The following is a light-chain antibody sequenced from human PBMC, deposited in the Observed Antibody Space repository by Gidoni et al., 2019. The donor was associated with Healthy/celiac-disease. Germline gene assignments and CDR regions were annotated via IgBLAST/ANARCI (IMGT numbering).Light chain of an antibody. V-gene: IGKV1-39*01. Sequence: DIQMPQSPSSLSASVGDRVTITCRASQSISSYLNWYQQKPGKAPKLLIYAASSLQSGVPSRFSGSGSGTEFTLTISSLQPEDFATYYCQQSYSTLALTFGGETKVEIK. CDR2: AAS. CDR3: QQSYSTLALT. CDR1: QSISSY. J-gene: IGKJ4*01.